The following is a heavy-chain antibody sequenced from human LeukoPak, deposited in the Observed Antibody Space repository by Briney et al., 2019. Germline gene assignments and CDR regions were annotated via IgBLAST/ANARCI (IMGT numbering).Heavy chain of an antibody. CDR1: GYTFTGFT. V-gene: IGHV1-3*04. D-gene: IGHD2-8*01. CDR3: ARVNGYSFDY. CDR2: INTGNGNT. J-gene: IGHJ4*02. Sequence: GASAKVSCEASGYTFTGFTIHWVRQAPGQRLEWMGWINTGNGNTKYSQKFQGRVTITRDTTASTAYMELSSLRSEDTAIYYCARVNGYSFDYWGQGALVTVSS.